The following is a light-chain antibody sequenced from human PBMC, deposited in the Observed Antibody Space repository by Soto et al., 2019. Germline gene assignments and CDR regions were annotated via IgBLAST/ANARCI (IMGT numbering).Light chain of an antibody. CDR3: QQYYTWPLS. CDR2: GAS. Sequence: EIVMTQSPATLSVSPGERATLSCRASQSVSSNLAWYLQKPGQAPTLLIYGASTRATGIPARFSGSGSGTEFTLTISSLQSEDFAVYYCQQYYTWPLSFGQGTKVEI. CDR1: QSVSSN. V-gene: IGKV3-15*01. J-gene: IGKJ1*01.